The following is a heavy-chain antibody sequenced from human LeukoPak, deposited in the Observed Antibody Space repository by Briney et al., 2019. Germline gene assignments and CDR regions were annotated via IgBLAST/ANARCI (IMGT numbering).Heavy chain of an antibody. CDR3: AHTHYCSSTSCRPFDAFDI. CDR2: IYYSGST. J-gene: IGHJ3*02. Sequence: PSETLSLTCTVSGASISSGDFYWSWIRQPPGKGLEGIGFIYYSGSTNYNPSLKSRVTISVDTSKNQFSLKLSSVTAADTAVYYCAHTHYCSSTSCRPFDAFDIWGQGTMVTVSS. CDR1: GASISSGDFY. V-gene: IGHV4-61*08. D-gene: IGHD2-2*01.